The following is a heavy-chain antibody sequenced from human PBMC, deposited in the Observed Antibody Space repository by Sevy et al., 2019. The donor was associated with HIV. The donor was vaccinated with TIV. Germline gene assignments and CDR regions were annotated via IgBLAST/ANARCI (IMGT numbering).Heavy chain of an antibody. D-gene: IGHD6-13*01. CDR3: AKDRITAARFQH. CDR1: GFIFSGYG. J-gene: IGHJ1*01. Sequence: GGSLRLSCAASGFIFSGYGMSWVRQAPGQGLEWVSAISGSGGSTYYADSVKGRFTISRDNFWNTLYLQMNSLRAEDTAVYYCAKDRITAARFQHWGQGTLVTVSS. V-gene: IGHV3-23*01. CDR2: ISGSGGST.